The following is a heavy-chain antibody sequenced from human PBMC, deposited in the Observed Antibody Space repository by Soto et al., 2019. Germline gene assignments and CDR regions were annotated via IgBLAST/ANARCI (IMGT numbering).Heavy chain of an antibody. CDR2: IYYNGDT. J-gene: IGHJ3*02. D-gene: IGHD2-15*01. V-gene: IGHV4-39*01. CDR3: ARHQSVVVVTAARALDI. Sequence: PSETLSLTFYDSGSSTRTNSHYWVWILQPPCKVLEFIGSIYYNGDTYYNPSLKSRVTISVDTSKNQFSVKLNSVTAADTAVYYCARHQSVVVVTAARALDIWGQGTMVTVS. CDR1: GSSTRTNSHY.